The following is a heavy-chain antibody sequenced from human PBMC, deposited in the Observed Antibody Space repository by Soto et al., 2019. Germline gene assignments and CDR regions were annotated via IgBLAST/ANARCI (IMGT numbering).Heavy chain of an antibody. CDR2: ISYDGSNK. D-gene: IGHD3-3*01. CDR1: GFTFSSYA. Sequence: PGGSLRLSCADSGFTFSSYAMPWVRQAPGKGLEWVAVISYDGSNKYYADSVKGRFTISRDNSKNTLYLQMNSLRAEDTAVYYCAGETYYDFWSGYPEDYYYGMDVWGQGTTVTVSS. V-gene: IGHV3-30-3*01. J-gene: IGHJ6*02. CDR3: AGETYYDFWSGYPEDYYYGMDV.